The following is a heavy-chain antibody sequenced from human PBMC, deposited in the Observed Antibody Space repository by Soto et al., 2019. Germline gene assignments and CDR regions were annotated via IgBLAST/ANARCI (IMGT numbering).Heavy chain of an antibody. D-gene: IGHD1-26*01. V-gene: IGHV3-33*01. J-gene: IGHJ6*02. Sequence: QVQLVESGGGVVQPGRSLRLSCAASGFTFSSYGMHWVRQAPGKGLVWVAVIWYDGSNKYYADSVKGRFTISRDNSKNTLYLQMNSLRAEDTAVYYCARDREYSGSSGVLDVWGQGTTVTVSS. CDR1: GFTFSSYG. CDR2: IWYDGSNK. CDR3: ARDREYSGSSGVLDV.